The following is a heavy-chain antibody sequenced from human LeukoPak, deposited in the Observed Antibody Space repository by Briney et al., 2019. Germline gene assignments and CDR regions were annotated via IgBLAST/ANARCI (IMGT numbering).Heavy chain of an antibody. V-gene: IGHV3-23*01. CDR1: GFTFGDYG. CDR2: ISASGGST. Sequence: PGRSLRLSCTASGFTFGDYGMSWVRQAPGKGLEWVSGISASGGSTYYADSVKGRFTISRDNSKNTLYLQLNSLRAEDTAVYYCAKYVIQQLRSSGYDFFDYWGQGTLVTVSS. CDR3: AKYVIQQLRSSGYDFFDY. D-gene: IGHD5-12*01. J-gene: IGHJ4*02.